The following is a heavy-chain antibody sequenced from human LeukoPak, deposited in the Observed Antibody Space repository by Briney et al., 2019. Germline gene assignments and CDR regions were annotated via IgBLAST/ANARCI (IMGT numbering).Heavy chain of an antibody. CDR3: AKDYYGSGSYAY. V-gene: IGHV3-30*18. J-gene: IGHJ4*02. Sequence: PGGSLRLSCAASGFTFSSYGMHWVRQAPGKGLEWVAVISYDGSNKYYADSVKGRFTISRDNSKNTLYLQMNSLRAEDTAVYYCAKDYYGSGSYAYWSQGTLVTVSS. CDR1: GFTFSSYG. D-gene: IGHD3-10*01. CDR2: ISYDGSNK.